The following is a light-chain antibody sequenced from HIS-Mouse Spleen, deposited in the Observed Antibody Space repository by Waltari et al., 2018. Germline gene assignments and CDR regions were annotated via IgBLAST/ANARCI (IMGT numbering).Light chain of an antibody. CDR1: ALPTKY. V-gene: IGLV3-10*01. CDR3: YSTDSSGNHRV. J-gene: IGLJ2*01. Sequence: SYELTQPPSVSVSPGQTARTTCPGDALPTKYAYCYQQKSGQAPVLVIYEDSKRPSGIPERFSGSSSGTMATLTISGAQVEDEADYYCYSTDSSGNHRVFGGGTKLTVL. CDR2: EDS.